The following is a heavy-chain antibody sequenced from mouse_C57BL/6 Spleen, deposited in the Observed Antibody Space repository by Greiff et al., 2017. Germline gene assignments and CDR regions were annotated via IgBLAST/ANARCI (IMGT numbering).Heavy chain of an antibody. CDR2: IYPGSGST. Sequence: VQLQQPGAELVKPGASVKMSCKASGYTFTSYWITWVKQRPGQGLEWIGDIYPGSGSTNYNEKFKSKATLTVDTSSSTAYMQLSSLTSEDSAVYYCARLDYDYDDFDYWGQGTTLTVSS. CDR3: ARLDYDYDDFDY. J-gene: IGHJ2*01. CDR1: GYTFTSYW. V-gene: IGHV1-55*01. D-gene: IGHD2-4*01.